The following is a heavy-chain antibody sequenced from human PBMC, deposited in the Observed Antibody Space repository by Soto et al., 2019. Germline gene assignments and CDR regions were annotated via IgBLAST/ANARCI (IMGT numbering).Heavy chain of an antibody. V-gene: IGHV1-69*01. D-gene: IGHD3-10*01. CDR1: GGTFSSYA. J-gene: IGHJ6*02. Sequence: QVQLVQSGAEVKKPGSSVKVSCKASGGTFSSYAISWVRQAPGQGLEWMGGIIPIFGTANYAQKFQGRVTITADESTSTAYMELSSLRSEDTAVYYCAIAPRGVIRYYYYYDMDVWGQGTTVTVSS. CDR2: IIPIFGTA. CDR3: AIAPRGVIRYYYYYDMDV.